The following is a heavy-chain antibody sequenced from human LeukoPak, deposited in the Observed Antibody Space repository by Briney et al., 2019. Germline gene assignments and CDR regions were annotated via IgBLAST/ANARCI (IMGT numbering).Heavy chain of an antibody. CDR3: AKDVGHVEPNPDS. J-gene: IGHJ4*02. V-gene: IGHV3-9*01. D-gene: IGHD1-14*01. CDR2: ISWNGDNI. CDR1: GFTFRNYA. Sequence: PGTSLRLSCAASGFTFRNYAMHWVRQVPGKGPEWVSGISWNGDNIAYADSVKGRFTISRDNAKNSLYLQMNGLRVEDTALYSCAKDVGHVEPNPDSWGQGTLVTVSS.